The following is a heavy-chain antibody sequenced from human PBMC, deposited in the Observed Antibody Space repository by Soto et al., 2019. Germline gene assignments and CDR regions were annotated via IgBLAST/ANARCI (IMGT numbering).Heavy chain of an antibody. J-gene: IGHJ4*02. D-gene: IGHD6-6*01. CDR1: GFTFSSYW. V-gene: IGHV3-7*01. CDR3: ARGYSSSLDY. CDR2: IKQDGSDK. Sequence: GGSLRLSCAASGFTFSSYWKSWVRQAPGKGLEWVANIKQDGSDKYYVDSVKGRFTVSRDNAKNSLYLQMNSLRAEDTAVYYCARGYSSSLDYWGQGTLVTVSS.